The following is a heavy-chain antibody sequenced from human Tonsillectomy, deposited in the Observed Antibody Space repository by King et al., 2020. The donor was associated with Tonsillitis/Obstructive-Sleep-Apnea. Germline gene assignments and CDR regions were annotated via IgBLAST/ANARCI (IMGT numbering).Heavy chain of an antibody. J-gene: IGHJ4*02. CDR1: GGSISSSSYY. CDR2: IYYSGRT. Sequence: LQLQESGPGLVKPSETLSLTCTVSGGSISSSSYYWGWIRQPPGKGLEWIGSIYYSGRTYYNPSLKSRVTISVDTSKNQFSLKLSSVTAADTGVYYCARGDSVVVITFDYWGQGTLVTVSS. CDR3: ARGDSVVVITFDY. V-gene: IGHV4-39*01. D-gene: IGHD3-22*01.